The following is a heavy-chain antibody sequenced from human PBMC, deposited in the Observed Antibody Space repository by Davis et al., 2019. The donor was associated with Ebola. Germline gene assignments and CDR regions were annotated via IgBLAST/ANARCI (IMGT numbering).Heavy chain of an antibody. V-gene: IGHV3-11*04. CDR3: ARVGGGYSINYFDS. D-gene: IGHD4-11*01. CDR2: ISSSISTI. Sequence: GGSLRLSCAASGFTFSVYYMSWIRQAPGKGPEWVSHISSSISTIYYADSVKGRFTISRDNAKNSLYLQMHSLRDEDTAVYYCARVGGGYSINYFDSWGQGTLVTVSS. CDR1: GFTFSVYY. J-gene: IGHJ4*02.